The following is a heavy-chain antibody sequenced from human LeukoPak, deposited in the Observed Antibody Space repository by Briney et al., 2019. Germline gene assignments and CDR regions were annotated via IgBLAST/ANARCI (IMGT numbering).Heavy chain of an antibody. J-gene: IGHJ6*03. CDR3: ATVGSSSPYYYYYMDV. Sequence: ASVKVSCTVSGYTLTELSMHWVRQAPGKGLEWMGGFDPEDGETIYAQKFQGRVTMTEDTSTDTAYMELSSLRSEDTAVYYCATVGSSSPYYYYYMDVWGKGTTVTVSS. CDR1: GYTLTELS. D-gene: IGHD6-6*01. V-gene: IGHV1-24*01. CDR2: FDPEDGET.